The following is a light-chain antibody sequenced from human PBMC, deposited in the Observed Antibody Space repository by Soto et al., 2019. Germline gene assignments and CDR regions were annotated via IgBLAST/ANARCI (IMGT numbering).Light chain of an antibody. CDR3: QHRSNG. J-gene: IGKJ2*01. Sequence: ETVLTQSPDTLSLSPGERVTLSCRASQSVGSYLVWYQQKPGQAPRLLIYGASNRATGIPARFSGSGSGTDFTLTISSLEPEDFAVYYCQHRSNGFGQATKLEIK. CDR1: QSVGSY. V-gene: IGKV3-11*01. CDR2: GAS.